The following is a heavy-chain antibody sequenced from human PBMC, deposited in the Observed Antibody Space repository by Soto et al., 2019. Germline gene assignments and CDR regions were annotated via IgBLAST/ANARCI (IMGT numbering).Heavy chain of an antibody. D-gene: IGHD3-22*01. CDR2: ISAYNGNT. V-gene: IGHV1-18*01. CDR1: GYTFTNFG. CDR3: ARAPLGIIVAPDF. J-gene: IGHJ4*02. Sequence: ASVKVSCKASGYTFTNFGISWVRQAPGQGLEWMGWISAYNGNTNYAQNFQGRVTMTTDTSTSTAYMELRSLRSDDTAVYYCARAPLGIIVAPDFWGQGTLATVSS.